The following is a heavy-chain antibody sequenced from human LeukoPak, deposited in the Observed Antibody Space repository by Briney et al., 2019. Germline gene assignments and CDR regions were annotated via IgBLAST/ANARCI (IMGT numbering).Heavy chain of an antibody. CDR2: INTNTGNP. Sequence: ASVEVSCKASGYTFTSYAMHWVRQAPGQGLEWMGWINTNTGNPTYAQGFTGRFVFSLDTSVSTAYLQISSLKAEDTAVYYCARDVAPDGMDVWGQGTTVTVSS. D-gene: IGHD2-21*01. CDR1: GYTFTSYA. J-gene: IGHJ6*02. V-gene: IGHV7-4-1*02. CDR3: ARDVAPDGMDV.